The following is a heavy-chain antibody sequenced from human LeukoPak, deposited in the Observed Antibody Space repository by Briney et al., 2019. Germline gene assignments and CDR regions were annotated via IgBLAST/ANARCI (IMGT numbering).Heavy chain of an antibody. D-gene: IGHD3-22*01. CDR1: GGSFSGYY. CDR2: INHSGST. J-gene: IGHJ3*02. CDR3: ARGPHDYYDSSLGAFDI. Sequence: SETLSLTCAVYGGSFSGYYWSCIRQPPGKGLEWIGEINHSGSTNYNPSLKSRVTISVDTSKNQFSLKLSSVTAADTAVYYCARGPHDYYDSSLGAFDIWGQGTMVTVSS. V-gene: IGHV4-34*01.